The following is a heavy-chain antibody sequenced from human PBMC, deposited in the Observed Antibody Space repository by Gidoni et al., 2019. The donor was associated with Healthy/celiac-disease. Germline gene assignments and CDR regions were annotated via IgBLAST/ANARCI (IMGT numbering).Heavy chain of an antibody. J-gene: IGHJ4*02. CDR2: ISSSSSTI. V-gene: IGHV3-48*02. CDR1: GFTFSSYS. CDR3: ARDSLFFGVVMYFDY. Sequence: EVQLVESGGGLVQPGGSLRLSCAASGFTFSSYSMNWVRQAPGKGLEWVSYISSSSSTIYYADSVKGRFTISRDNAKNSLYLQMNSLRDEDTAVYYCARDSLFFGVVMYFDYWGQGTLVTVSS. D-gene: IGHD3-3*01.